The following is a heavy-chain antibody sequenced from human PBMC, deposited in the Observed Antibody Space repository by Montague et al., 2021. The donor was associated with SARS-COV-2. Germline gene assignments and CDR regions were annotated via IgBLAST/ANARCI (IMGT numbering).Heavy chain of an antibody. D-gene: IGHD1-1*01. V-gene: IGHV4-39*01. Sequence: SETLSLTCTVSGDSISSSSYNWGWIRQPPGKGLKWIGSVHYSGRPYYSPSLKSRVTIYVDTSKNQLSLKLSSVTAADTAVYYCTRHVHMTWPEPSPGSDYWGQGTLVTVSS. CDR2: VHYSGRP. CDR3: TRHVHMTWPEPSPGSDY. CDR1: GDSISSSSYN. J-gene: IGHJ4*02.